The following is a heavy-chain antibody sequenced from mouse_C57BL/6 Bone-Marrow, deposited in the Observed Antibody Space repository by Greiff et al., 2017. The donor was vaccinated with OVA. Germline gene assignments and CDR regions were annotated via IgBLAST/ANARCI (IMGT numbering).Heavy chain of an antibody. CDR1: GYTFTSYW. CDR3: ARRRVLTAPYAMDY. CDR2: IYPGSGST. V-gene: IGHV1-55*01. Sequence: QVQLQQPGAELVKPGASVKMSCKASGYTFTSYWITWVKQRPGQGLEWIGDIYPGSGSTNYNEKFTSKATLTVDTSSSTAYMQLSSLTSDDSAVYDCARRRVLTAPYAMDYWGQGTSVTVSS. J-gene: IGHJ4*01. D-gene: IGHD4-1*01.